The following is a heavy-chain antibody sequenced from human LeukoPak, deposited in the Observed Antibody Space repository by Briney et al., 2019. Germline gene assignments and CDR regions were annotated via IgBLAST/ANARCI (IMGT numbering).Heavy chain of an antibody. CDR1: GYTFTGYY. CDR3: ARRGASGSYWYPFDY. CDR2: INPNSGGT. Sequence: ASVKVSCKASGYTFTGYYMHWVRQAPGQGLEWMGWINPNSGGTNYAQKLQGRVTMTTDTSTSTAYMELRSLRSDDTAVYYCARRGASGSYWYPFDYWGQGTLVTVSS. D-gene: IGHD1-26*01. J-gene: IGHJ4*02. V-gene: IGHV1-2*02.